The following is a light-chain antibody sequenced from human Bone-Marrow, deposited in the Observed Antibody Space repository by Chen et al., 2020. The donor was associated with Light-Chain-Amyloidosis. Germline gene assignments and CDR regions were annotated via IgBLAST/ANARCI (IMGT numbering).Light chain of an antibody. J-gene: IGLJ3*02. CDR1: NSNIGINY. CDR3: ATWDSSLTVWM. V-gene: IGLV1-51*02. CDR2: ENN. Sequence: QSVLTQPPSVSAAPGQKVTISCSGSNSNIGINYVSWYQQLPGTSPKLLIYENNQRPPDIPDRFSGSKSGTSATLGVAGLQTGDEADYYCATWDSSLTVWMFGGGTKLTVL.